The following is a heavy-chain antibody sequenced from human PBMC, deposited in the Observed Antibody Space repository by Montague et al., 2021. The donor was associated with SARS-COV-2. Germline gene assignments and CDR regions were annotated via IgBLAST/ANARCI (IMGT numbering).Heavy chain of an antibody. CDR1: GFTFSSYS. CDR3: ARDKITIFGVVIIGY. Sequence: SLRLSCAASGFTFSSYSMNWVRQAPGKGLEWVSSISSSSSYIYYADSVKGRFTISRDNAKNSLYLQMNSLRAEDTAVYYCARDKITIFGVVIIGYWGQGTLVTVSS. CDR2: ISSSSSYI. V-gene: IGHV3-21*01. J-gene: IGHJ4*02. D-gene: IGHD3-3*01.